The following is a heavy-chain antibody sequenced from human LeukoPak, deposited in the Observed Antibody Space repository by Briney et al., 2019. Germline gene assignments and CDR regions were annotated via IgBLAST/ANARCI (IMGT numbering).Heavy chain of an antibody. CDR2: ISYDGSNK. D-gene: IGHD1-26*01. CDR3: AKVSGSYYDYYYGMDV. V-gene: IGHV3-30*18. Sequence: GGSLRLSCAASGFTFSSYGMHWVRQALGKGLEWVAVISYDGSNKYYADSVKGRFTISRDNSKNTLYLQMNSLRAEDTAVYYCAKVSGSYYDYYYGMDVWGQGTTVTVSS. CDR1: GFTFSSYG. J-gene: IGHJ6*02.